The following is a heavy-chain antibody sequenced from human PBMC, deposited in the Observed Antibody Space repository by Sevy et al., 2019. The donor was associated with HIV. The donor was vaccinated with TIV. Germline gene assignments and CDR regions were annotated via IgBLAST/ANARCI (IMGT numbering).Heavy chain of an antibody. Sequence: GGSLRLSCAASGFTFSNYGMHWVRQAPGKGLEWVAAIFFDGNIKYYEDSVKGRFTIFRDNSKNTQYLQMNSLRAEDTAVYYCARESASDWYLDSWGQGTLVTVSS. V-gene: IGHV3-33*01. J-gene: IGHJ4*02. CDR1: GFTFSNYG. CDR2: IFFDGNIK. CDR3: ARESASDWYLDS. D-gene: IGHD6-19*01.